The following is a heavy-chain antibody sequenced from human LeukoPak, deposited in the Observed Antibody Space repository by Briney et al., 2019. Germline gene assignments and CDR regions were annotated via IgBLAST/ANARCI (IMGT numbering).Heavy chain of an antibody. V-gene: IGHV3-23*01. J-gene: IGHJ4*02. CDR3: AKDRSIGTYYTFDH. CDR2: ISASGAMT. D-gene: IGHD1-26*01. CDR1: GFTVRDYV. Sequence: AGGSLRLSCAASGFTVRDYVMTWVRQAPGKGLEWVSSISASGAMTYYADSVKGRFTVSRDNSKNSLYLQMNSLTAADTAVYYCAKDRSIGTYYTFDHWGQGTLVTVSS.